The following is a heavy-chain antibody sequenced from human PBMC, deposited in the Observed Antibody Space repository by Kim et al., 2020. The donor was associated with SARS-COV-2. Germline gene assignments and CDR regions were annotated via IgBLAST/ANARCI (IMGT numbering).Heavy chain of an antibody. CDR3: ARWDMITFGGVIV. CDR2: IYPGDSDT. V-gene: IGHV5-51*01. Sequence: GASLQISCKGSGYSFTSYWIGWVRQMPGKGLEWMGIIYPGDSDTRYSPSFQGQVTISADKSISTAYLQWSSLKASDTAMYYCARWDMITFGGVIVWGQGTLVTVSS. J-gene: IGHJ4*02. D-gene: IGHD3-16*02. CDR1: GYSFTSYW.